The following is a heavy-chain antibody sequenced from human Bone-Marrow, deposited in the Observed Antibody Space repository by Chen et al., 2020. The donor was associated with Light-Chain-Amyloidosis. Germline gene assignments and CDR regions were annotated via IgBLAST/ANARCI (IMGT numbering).Heavy chain of an antibody. V-gene: IGHV1-24*01. Sequence: QVQLVQSGAEVKRPGASVQVSCKVSGASLTDLVIHCVRQAPGKGLEWVGGFDPEDEEMMYGQKFQGRVRMIEDTSTETAYMELTSLTSEDTAIYYCATDVDVGDYYETGFNYWGQGTLVTVSS. CDR2: FDPEDEEM. D-gene: IGHD3-22*01. CDR3: ATDVDVGDYYETGFNY. CDR1: GASLTDLV. J-gene: IGHJ4*02.